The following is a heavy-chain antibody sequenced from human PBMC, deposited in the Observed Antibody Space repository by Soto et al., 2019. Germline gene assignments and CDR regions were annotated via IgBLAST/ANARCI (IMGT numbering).Heavy chain of an antibody. CDR2: IGSTGSST. Sequence: EVQLLESGGGLVQPGGSLRLSCAASGFAFASYAMTWVRQAPGKGLESVSSIGSTGSSTSYADSVKGRFTISRDNSKYTVFLQMNALRAEDTAVYYCAKDRCSSISSSNYWGQGTLVTVSS. V-gene: IGHV3-23*01. D-gene: IGHD2-2*01. CDR3: AKDRCSSISSSNY. CDR1: GFAFASYA. J-gene: IGHJ4*02.